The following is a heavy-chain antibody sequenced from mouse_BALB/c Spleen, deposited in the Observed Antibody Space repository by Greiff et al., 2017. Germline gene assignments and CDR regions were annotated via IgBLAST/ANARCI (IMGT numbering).Heavy chain of an antibody. J-gene: IGHJ4*01. V-gene: IGHV3-2*02. D-gene: IGHD2-2*01. CDR3: YGYDYAMDY. Sequence: DVQLQESGPGLVKPSQSLSLTCTVTGYSITSDYAWNWIRQFPGNKLEWMGYISYSGSTSYNPSLKSRISITRDTSKNQFFLQLNSVTTEDTATYYCYGYDYAMDYWGQGTSVTVSS. CDR1: GYSITSDYA. CDR2: ISYSGST.